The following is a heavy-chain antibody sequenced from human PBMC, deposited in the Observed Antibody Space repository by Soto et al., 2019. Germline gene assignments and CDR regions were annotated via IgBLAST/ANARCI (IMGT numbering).Heavy chain of an antibody. J-gene: IGHJ4*02. V-gene: IGHV1-2*04. Sequence: QVQLVQSGAEVKKPGASVKVSCKASGYTFTGYYMHWVRQAPGQGLEWMGWINPNSGGTNYAQKFQGWLTMTRDTSISTAYMELSRLRSDDTAVYYCARGGGGVVVVAAHFDYWGQGTLVTVSS. D-gene: IGHD2-15*01. CDR2: INPNSGGT. CDR1: GYTFTGYY. CDR3: ARGGGGVVVVAAHFDY.